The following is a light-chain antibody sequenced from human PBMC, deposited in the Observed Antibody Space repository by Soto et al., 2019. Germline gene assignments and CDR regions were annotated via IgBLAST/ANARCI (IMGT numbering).Light chain of an antibody. V-gene: IGLV1-44*01. CDR2: NNN. CDR3: ATWDDSLNARGV. J-gene: IGLJ3*02. CDR1: RSNIGNNA. Sequence: QSVLTQPPSASGTPGQRVTIACSGSRSNIGNNAVSWYQQFPGTAPKLLIYNNNQRPSGFTDRFSGSKSGTSACLAISGLQSEDEADYYCATWDDSLNARGVFGGGTKLTVL.